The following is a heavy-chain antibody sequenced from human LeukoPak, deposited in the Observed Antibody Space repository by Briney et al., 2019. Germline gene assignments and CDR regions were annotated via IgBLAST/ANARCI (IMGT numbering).Heavy chain of an antibody. D-gene: IGHD4-17*01. CDR1: GGTFSSYA. CDR3: AREINDYGEG. J-gene: IGHJ4*02. V-gene: IGHV1-69*05. Sequence: SVKVSCKASGGTFSSYAIGWVRQAPGQGLEWMGRIIPIFGTANYAQKFQGRVTITTDESTSTAYMELSSLRSEDTAVYYCAREINDYGEGWGQGTLVTVSS. CDR2: IIPIFGTA.